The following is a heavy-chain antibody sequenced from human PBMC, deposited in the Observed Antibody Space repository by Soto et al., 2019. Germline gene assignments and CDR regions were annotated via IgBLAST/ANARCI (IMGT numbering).Heavy chain of an antibody. J-gene: IGHJ4*02. CDR1: RYTFTSYA. V-gene: IGHV1-3*01. CDR3: ARNLMHYDILTGYYMAYYFEY. Sequence: ASVKVSCKYFRYTFTSYAMHWLRQAKGQRLECILLINAGNGNTKCSQKFQGRVTITRDTSASTAYMELSSLRSEDTAVYYCARNLMHYDILTGYYMAYYFEYWGQGTLVTVS. D-gene: IGHD3-9*01. CDR2: INAGNGNT.